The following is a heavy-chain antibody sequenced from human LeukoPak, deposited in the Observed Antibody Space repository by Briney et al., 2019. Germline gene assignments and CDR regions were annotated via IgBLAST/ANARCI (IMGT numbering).Heavy chain of an antibody. V-gene: IGHV3-30-3*01. Sequence: GRSLRLSCAASGFTFSSYAMHWVRQAPGKGLEWVAVISYDGSNKYYADSVKGRFTISRDNSKNTLYLQMNSLRAEDTAVYYCARYSSSWYDYWGQGTLVTVSS. CDR2: ISYDGSNK. CDR1: GFTFSSYA. D-gene: IGHD6-13*01. J-gene: IGHJ4*02. CDR3: ARYSSSWYDY.